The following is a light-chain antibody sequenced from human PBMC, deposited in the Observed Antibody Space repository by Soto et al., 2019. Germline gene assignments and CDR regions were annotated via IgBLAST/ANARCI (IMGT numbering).Light chain of an antibody. V-gene: IGKV3-20*01. CDR2: GTS. Sequence: EIVLTQSPGTLSLSPGERATLSCRASQSVSSSYLAWYQQKPGQAPKVLIYGTSSRATGIPDRFSGSGSGTDFTLTISRLEPEDFAVYYRQQYTTSSWTFGQGTKVDIK. CDR3: QQYTTSSWT. CDR1: QSVSSSY. J-gene: IGKJ1*01.